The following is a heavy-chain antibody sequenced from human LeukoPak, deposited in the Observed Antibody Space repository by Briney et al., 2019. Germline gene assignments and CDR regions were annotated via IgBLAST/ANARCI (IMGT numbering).Heavy chain of an antibody. V-gene: IGHV1-2*02. CDR2: INPNSGGT. CDR3: AREKAMVRGTFDY. Sequence: ASVKVSCKASGYTFTGYYMHWVRQAPGQGLEWMGWINPNSGGTNYAQKFQGRVTMTRDMTISTAYMELSRLRSDDTAVYYCAREKAMVRGTFDYWGQGTLVTVSS. J-gene: IGHJ4*02. D-gene: IGHD3-10*01. CDR1: GYTFTGYY.